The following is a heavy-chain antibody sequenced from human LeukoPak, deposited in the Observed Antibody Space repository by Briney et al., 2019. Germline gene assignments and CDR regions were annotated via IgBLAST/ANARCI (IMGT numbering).Heavy chain of an antibody. CDR2: INNSGST. J-gene: IGHJ4*02. D-gene: IGHD5-18*01. CDR3: ARPRSGYSYGYRY. V-gene: IGHV4-34*01. CDR1: GGSFSGYY. Sequence: RSSETLSLTCAVYGGSFSGYYWRWLRQPPGKGREWIGEINNSGSTNHNPSLKSRVPISVDPSNNHFSLKLSSVTAAHPAVYYRARPRSGYSYGYRYWGQGPLVPVSS.